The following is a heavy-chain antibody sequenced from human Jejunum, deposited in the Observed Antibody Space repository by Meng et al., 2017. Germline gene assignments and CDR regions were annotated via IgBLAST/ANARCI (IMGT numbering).Heavy chain of an antibody. CDR2: ISTDGLTT. J-gene: IGHJ4*02. CDR3: ARVDYNYGGFRY. D-gene: IGHD5-18*01. CDR1: GFTFSNYW. Sequence: GGSLRLSCAGSGFTFSNYWMHWVRQAPGKGLVWVSRISTDGLTTNYADSVKDRFTIFRDNAKKTMYLQMSSLTVEDAAVYFCARVDYNYGGFRYWGQGALVTVSS. V-gene: IGHV3-74*01.